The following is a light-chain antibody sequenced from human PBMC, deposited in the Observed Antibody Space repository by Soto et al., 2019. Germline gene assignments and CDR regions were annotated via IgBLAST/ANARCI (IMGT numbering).Light chain of an antibody. CDR3: QVWDSSSDRDVV. J-gene: IGLJ2*01. CDR2: YDS. CDR1: XXGSKS. V-gene: IGLV3-21*04. Sequence: SYELTQPPSVSVAPGXTARITCGGXXXGSKSVHWYQQKPGQAPVLVIYYDSDRPSGIPERFSGSNSGNTATLTISRVEAGDEADYYCQVWDSSSDRDVVFGGGTKLTVL.